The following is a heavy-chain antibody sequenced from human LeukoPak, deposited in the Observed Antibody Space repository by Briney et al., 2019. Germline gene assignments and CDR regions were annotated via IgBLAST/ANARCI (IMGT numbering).Heavy chain of an antibody. CDR3: ARHPGKVTNDWYFNL. J-gene: IGHJ2*01. CDR1: GYTFTGYY. CDR2: INPNSGGT. Sequence: ASVKVSCKASGYTFTGYYVHWVRQAPGQGLEWMGWINPNSGGTNYAQKFQGRVTMTRDTSITTAYMELSRLSSDDTAVYCCARHPGKVTNDWYFNLWGRGTLVTVSS. V-gene: IGHV1-2*02. D-gene: IGHD4-23*01.